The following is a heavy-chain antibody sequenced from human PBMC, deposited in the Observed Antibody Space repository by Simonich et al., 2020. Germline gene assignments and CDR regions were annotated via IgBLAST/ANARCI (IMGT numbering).Heavy chain of an antibody. Sequence: QVQLQESGPGLVKPSETLSLTCTVSGGSISSYYWSWSRQPQGKGLDWIGYIYYSGSNNYNPSLKSRVTISVDTSKNQFSLKLSSVTAADTAVYYCARHDRWLQFYFDYWGQGTLVTVSS. CDR2: IYYSGSN. J-gene: IGHJ4*02. D-gene: IGHD5-12*01. V-gene: IGHV4-59*08. CDR1: GGSISSYY. CDR3: ARHDRWLQFYFDY.